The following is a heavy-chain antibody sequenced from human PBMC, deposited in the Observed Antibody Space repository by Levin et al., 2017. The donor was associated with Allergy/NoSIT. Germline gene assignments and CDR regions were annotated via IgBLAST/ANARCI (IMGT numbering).Heavy chain of an antibody. CDR2: IWYDGSKK. J-gene: IGHJ4*02. CDR3: ARFTTGYLLDY. Sequence: GESLKISCAASGFTFSSHGMHWVRQAPGKGLEWVAVIWYDGSKKYYAESVKGRFTISRDNSKNTLYFQMSSLRAEDTAMYYCARFTTGYLLDYWGQGTLVTVSS. V-gene: IGHV3-33*01. D-gene: IGHD3-9*01. CDR1: GFTFSSHG.